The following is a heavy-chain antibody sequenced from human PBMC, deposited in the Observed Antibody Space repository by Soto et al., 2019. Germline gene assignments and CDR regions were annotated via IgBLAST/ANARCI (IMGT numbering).Heavy chain of an antibody. CDR1: GFTFSIYG. V-gene: IGHV3-30*18. CDR3: AKRRDGYFDY. Sequence: PGGSLSLSGASSGFTFSIYGMHLVRQAPGKGLEWVAVISYDGSNKYYADSVKGRFTISRDNSKNTLYLQMNSLRAEDTAVYYCAKRRDGYFDYWGQGTLVTVSS. CDR2: ISYDGSNK. J-gene: IGHJ4*02.